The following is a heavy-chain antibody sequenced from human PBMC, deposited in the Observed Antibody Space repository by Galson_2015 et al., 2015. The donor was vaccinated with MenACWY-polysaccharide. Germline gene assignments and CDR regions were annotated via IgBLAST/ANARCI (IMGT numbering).Heavy chain of an antibody. D-gene: IGHD5-12*01. CDR1: GFTFSNAW. CDR2: IKSKTDGGTT. CDR3: TTPKIEWLPEGAYYFDY. V-gene: IGHV3-15*01. Sequence: SLRLSCAASGFTFSNAWMSWVRQAPGKGLEWVGRIKSKTDGGTTDYAAPVKGRFTISRDDSKNTLYLQMNSLKTEATAVYYCTTPKIEWLPEGAYYFDYWGQGTLVTVSS. J-gene: IGHJ4*02.